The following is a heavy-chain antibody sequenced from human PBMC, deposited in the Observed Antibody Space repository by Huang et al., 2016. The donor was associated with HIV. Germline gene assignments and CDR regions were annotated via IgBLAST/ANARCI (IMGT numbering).Heavy chain of an antibody. CDR2: IQKEGIEK. Sequence: AREEPGKGAEWVDNIQKEGIEKYYVDSGKGRLTISRDKAKNTLFLQMNSVRVEDTAVYHCARVSRLRSGFDIWGQGTMVTVSS. CDR3: ARVSRLRSGFDI. J-gene: IGHJ3*02. D-gene: IGHD3-3*01. V-gene: IGHV3-7*01.